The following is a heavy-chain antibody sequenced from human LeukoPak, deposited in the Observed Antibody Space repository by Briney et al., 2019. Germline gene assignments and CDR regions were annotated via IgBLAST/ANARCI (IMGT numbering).Heavy chain of an antibody. V-gene: IGHV1-69*04. D-gene: IGHD3-22*01. J-gene: IGHJ3*02. CDR3: ARARSDYYDSSGYYYTSGFVI. CDR1: GGTLSRYA. Sequence: GASVKVSCKASGGTLSRYAISWVRQAPGQGLEWMGRLIPIFGIANYAQKFQGRVTITADKSTSTAYMELSSLRSEDTAVYYCARARSDYYDSSGYYYTSGFVIWGHGTMVTVSS. CDR2: LIPIFGIA.